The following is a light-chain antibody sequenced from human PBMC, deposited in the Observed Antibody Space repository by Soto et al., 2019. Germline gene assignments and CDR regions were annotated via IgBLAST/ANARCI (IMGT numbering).Light chain of an antibody. Sequence: QSALTQPPSASGSPGQSVTISCTGTSSDVGGYNYVSWYRQHPGKAPKLMIYEVSKRPPGVPDRFSGSKSGNTASLTASVLQYEDEADYYLCPYAGTHVVFGGRTRVTVL. CDR2: EVS. CDR3: CPYAGTHVV. V-gene: IGLV2-8*01. CDR1: SSDVGGYNY. J-gene: IGLJ2*01.